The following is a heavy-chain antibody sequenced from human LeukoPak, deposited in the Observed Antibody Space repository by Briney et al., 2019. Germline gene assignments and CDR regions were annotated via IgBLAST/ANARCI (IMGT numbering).Heavy chain of an antibody. CDR2: IYYTGST. D-gene: IGHD3-22*01. J-gene: IGHJ3*02. V-gene: IGHV4-59*01. CDR3: AREQYYYDSSGYYHDAFDI. CDR1: GGSINSYY. Sequence: PSETLSLTCTVSGGSINSYYWNWIRQPPGKGLEWMGYIYYTGSTNYNPSLKSRVTISLDMSKNQFSLKLSSVTAADTAVYFCAREQYYYDSSGYYHDAFDIWGQGTMVTVSS.